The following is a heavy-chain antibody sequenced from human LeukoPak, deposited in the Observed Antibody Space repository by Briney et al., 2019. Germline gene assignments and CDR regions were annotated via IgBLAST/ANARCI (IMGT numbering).Heavy chain of an antibody. CDR1: GYSFTNYW. D-gene: IGHD3-3*01. CDR3: ARTRFLEWLFPRGGYFDY. Sequence: GESLKISCKGSGYSFTNYWIGWVRQMPGKGLEWMGIIYPGDSDTRYSPSFQGQVTISADKSISTAYLQWSSLKASDTAMYYCARTRFLEWLFPRGGYFDYWGQGTLVTVSS. J-gene: IGHJ4*02. CDR2: IYPGDSDT. V-gene: IGHV5-51*01.